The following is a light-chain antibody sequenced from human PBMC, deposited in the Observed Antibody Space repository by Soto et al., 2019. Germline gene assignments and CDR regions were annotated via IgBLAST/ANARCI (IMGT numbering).Light chain of an antibody. CDR1: QNVDSN. J-gene: IGKJ1*01. CDR2: GAS. CDR3: HQYNNWPLWT. Sequence: EIVMTQSPATLSVSPGEGATLSYRASQNVDSNLAWYQQKPGQGPRLLIFGASTRATGIPARFRGSGSGTEFTLTITSLQSEDFAVYYCHQYNNWPLWTFGQGTKVEIK. V-gene: IGKV3-15*01.